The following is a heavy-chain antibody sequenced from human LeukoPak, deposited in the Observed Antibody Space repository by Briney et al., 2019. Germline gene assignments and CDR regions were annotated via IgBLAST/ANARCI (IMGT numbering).Heavy chain of an antibody. CDR3: ARSRFGESY. CDR1: GGSISSSSYY. CDR2: IYYSGST. J-gene: IGHJ4*02. Sequence: PSETLSLTCTVSGGSISSSSYYWGWIRQPPGKGLEWIGSIYYSGSTYYNPSLKSRVTISVDTSKNQFSLKLSSVTAADTAVYYCARSRFGESYWGQGTLVTVSS. V-gene: IGHV4-39*01. D-gene: IGHD3-10*01.